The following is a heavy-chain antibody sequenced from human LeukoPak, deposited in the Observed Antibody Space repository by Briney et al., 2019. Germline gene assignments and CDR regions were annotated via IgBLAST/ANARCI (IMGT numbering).Heavy chain of an antibody. V-gene: IGHV3-74*01. D-gene: IGHD6-19*01. CDR3: AKEGGSGWR. CDR1: GFTFSSYW. Sequence: GGSLRLSCAASGFTFSSYWMHWVRQAPGKGLVWVSRINSDGRSTSYADSVTGRFTMSRDNAKNTLYPQMNSLRAEDTAVYYCAKEGGSGWRWGQGTLVTVSS. J-gene: IGHJ4*02. CDR2: INSDGRST.